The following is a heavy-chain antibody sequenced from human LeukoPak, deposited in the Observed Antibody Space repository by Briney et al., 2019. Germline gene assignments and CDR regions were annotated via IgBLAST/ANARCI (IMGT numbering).Heavy chain of an antibody. D-gene: IGHD6-13*01. CDR1: GYTFTGYY. Sequence: VASVKVSCKASGYTFTGYYMHWVRQAPGQGLEWMGWISAYNGNTNYAQKLQGRVTMTTDTSTSTAYMELRSLRSDDTAVYYCASSTPTLAAAGTGGANYFDYWGQGTLVTVSS. CDR3: ASSTPTLAAAGTGGANYFDY. J-gene: IGHJ4*02. V-gene: IGHV1-18*04. CDR2: ISAYNGNT.